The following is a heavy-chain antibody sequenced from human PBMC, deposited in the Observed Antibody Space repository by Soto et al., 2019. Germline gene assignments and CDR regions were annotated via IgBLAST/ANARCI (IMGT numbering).Heavy chain of an antibody. CDR3: ARSTYDFWSGYYWWFDP. Sequence: SETLSLTCTVSGGSISSYYWSWIRQPPGKGLEWIGYIYYSGSTNYNPSLKSRVTISVDTSKNQFSLKLSSVTAADTAVYYCARSTYDFWSGYYWWFDPWGQGTLVTVSS. V-gene: IGHV4-59*01. J-gene: IGHJ5*02. CDR1: GGSISSYY. CDR2: IYYSGST. D-gene: IGHD3-3*01.